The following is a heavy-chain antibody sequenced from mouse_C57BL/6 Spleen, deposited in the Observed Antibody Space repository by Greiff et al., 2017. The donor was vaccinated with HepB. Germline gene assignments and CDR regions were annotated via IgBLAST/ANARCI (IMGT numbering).Heavy chain of an antibody. CDR1: GYTFTSYW. V-gene: IGHV1-64*01. D-gene: IGHD1-1*01. Sequence: QVQLQQPGAELVKPGASVKLSCKASGYTFTSYWMHWVKQRPGQGLEWIGMIHPNSGSTNYNEKFKSKATLTVDKSSSTAYMQLSSLTSEDSAVYYGARYSDYGSSPYYFDYWGQGTTLTVSS. CDR3: ARYSDYGSSPYYFDY. CDR2: IHPNSGST. J-gene: IGHJ2*01.